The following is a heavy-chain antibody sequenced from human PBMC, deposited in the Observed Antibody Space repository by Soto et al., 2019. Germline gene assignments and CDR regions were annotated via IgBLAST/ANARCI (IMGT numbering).Heavy chain of an antibody. CDR3: ARDLTGDPNY. V-gene: IGHV1-2*02. D-gene: IGHD7-27*01. Sequence: QVQLVQSGAEVKKPGASVKVSCKASGYTFTSYYMHWVRQAPGQGLEWMGIINPNSGDTIFAQKFQGRVTMTRDTSISTAYMELSRVASDDTAVYYCARDLTGDPNYWGQGTLVTVSS. CDR1: GYTFTSYY. CDR2: INPNSGDT. J-gene: IGHJ4*02.